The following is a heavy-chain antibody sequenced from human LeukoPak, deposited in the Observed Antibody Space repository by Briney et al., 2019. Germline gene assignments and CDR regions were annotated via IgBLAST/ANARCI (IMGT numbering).Heavy chain of an antibody. D-gene: IGHD3-22*01. CDR1: GYTFTGYY. V-gene: IGHV1-2*04. CDR3: ARGYYDSSRYQDY. Sequence: ASVKVSCKASGYTFTGYYMHWVRQAPGQGLEWMGWINPNSGGTNYAQKFQGWVTMTRDTSISTAYMELSRLRSDDTAVYYCARGYYDSSRYQDYWGQGTLVTVSS. CDR2: INPNSGGT. J-gene: IGHJ4*02.